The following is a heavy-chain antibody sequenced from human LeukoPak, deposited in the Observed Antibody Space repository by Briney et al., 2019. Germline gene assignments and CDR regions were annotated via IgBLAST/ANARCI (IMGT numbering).Heavy chain of an antibody. V-gene: IGHV3-30*18. Sequence: GGSLRLSCAASGFTFSSYGMHWVRQAPGKGLEWVAVISYDGSNKYYADSVKGRFTISRDNSKNTLYLQMNSLRAEDTAVYYCEKDSQSAFDYWGQGTLVTVSS. CDR1: GFTFSSYG. J-gene: IGHJ4*02. CDR3: EKDSQSAFDY. CDR2: ISYDGSNK.